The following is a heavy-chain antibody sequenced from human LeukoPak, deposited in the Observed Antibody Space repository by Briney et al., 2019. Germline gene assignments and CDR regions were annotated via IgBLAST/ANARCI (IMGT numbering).Heavy chain of an antibody. CDR2: VSRSSSYI. J-gene: IGHJ3*01. Sequence: GGSLRLSCAASGFTFTNYSMNWVRQAPGKGLEWVSSVSRSSSYIYYADSVKGRFTISRDNAKNSLYLQLNSLRAEDTAVYYCARDTYYYASAMNAFDLWGQGTMVTVSS. CDR3: ARDTYYYASAMNAFDL. D-gene: IGHD3-22*01. CDR1: GFTFTNYS. V-gene: IGHV3-21*01.